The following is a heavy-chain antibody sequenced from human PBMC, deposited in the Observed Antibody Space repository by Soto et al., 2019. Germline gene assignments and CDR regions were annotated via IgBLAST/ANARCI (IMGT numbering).Heavy chain of an antibody. CDR2: IKPDGSEK. J-gene: IGHJ3*02. V-gene: IGHV3-7*04. D-gene: IGHD3-22*01. CDR3: ARGDYYDSTGPFSDAFDI. CDR1: GFTFSSYW. Sequence: GGSLRLSCGASGFTFSSYWMSWVRQAPGKGLEWVANIKPDGSEKWYVDSVKGRFTISRDNAKKSLYLQMNSLRAEDTAVYYCARGDYYDSTGPFSDAFDIWGQGTMVTVSS.